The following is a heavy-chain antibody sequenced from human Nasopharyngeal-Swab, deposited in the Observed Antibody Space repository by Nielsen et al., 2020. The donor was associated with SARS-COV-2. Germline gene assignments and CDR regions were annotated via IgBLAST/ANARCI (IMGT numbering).Heavy chain of an antibody. Sequence: GESLKISCAASGFTFSSYSMNWVRQAPGKGLEWVSSISSSSSYIYYADSVKDRFTISRDNSKNTLYLQMNSLRAEDTAVYYCARDYCGGDCYGDYWGQGTLVTVSS. D-gene: IGHD2-21*02. CDR2: ISSSSSYI. J-gene: IGHJ4*02. CDR1: GFTFSSYS. V-gene: IGHV3-21*01. CDR3: ARDYCGGDCYGDY.